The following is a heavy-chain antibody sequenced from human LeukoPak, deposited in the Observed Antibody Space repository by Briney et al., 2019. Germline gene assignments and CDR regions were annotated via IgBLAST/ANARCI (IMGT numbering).Heavy chain of an antibody. D-gene: IGHD3-16*02. V-gene: IGHV4-39*01. CDR1: GGSMNSNNYY. CDR2: IYYSGST. Sequence: PSETLSLTCTVSGGSMNSNNYYWAWIRQPPGKGLECIGSIYYSGSTYYNPSVKSRVTISIDMSKNQFSLKLNSVTAADTAVYYCTRIPRITFGGVISRDYWGQGTLVTVSS. CDR3: TRIPRITFGGVISRDY. J-gene: IGHJ4*02.